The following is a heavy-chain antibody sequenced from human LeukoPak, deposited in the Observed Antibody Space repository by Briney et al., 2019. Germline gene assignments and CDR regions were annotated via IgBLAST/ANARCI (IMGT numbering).Heavy chain of an antibody. J-gene: IGHJ4*02. CDR1: GFTFSTYA. Sequence: GGSLRLSCAASGFTFSTYAMSSVRQAPGEGLEWGSVIGGSNGWTNYADSVKGRFTISRDNSKNTLYLQMNSLRAEDTAVYYCTKATVYYDFWGAYYHYFACGGQGSLFTVSS. V-gene: IGHV3-23*01. CDR2: IGGSNGWT. D-gene: IGHD3-3*01. CDR3: TKATVYYDFWGAYYHYFAC.